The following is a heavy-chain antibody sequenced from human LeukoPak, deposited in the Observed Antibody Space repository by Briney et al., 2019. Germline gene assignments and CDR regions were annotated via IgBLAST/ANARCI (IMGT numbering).Heavy chain of an antibody. J-gene: IGHJ4*02. CDR3: ARVEGSMVRGSYDY. D-gene: IGHD3-10*01. Sequence: PGRSLRLSCAASGFTFSSYSMNWVRQAPGKGLEWVSSISSSSSYIYYADSVKGRFTISRDNAKNSLYLQMNSLRAEDTAVYYCARVEGSMVRGSYDYWGQGTLVTVSS. V-gene: IGHV3-21*01. CDR2: ISSSSSYI. CDR1: GFTFSSYS.